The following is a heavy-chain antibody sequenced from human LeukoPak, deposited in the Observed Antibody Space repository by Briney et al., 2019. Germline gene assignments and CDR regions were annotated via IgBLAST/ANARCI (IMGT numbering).Heavy chain of an antibody. CDR2: IYYSGST. J-gene: IGHJ4*02. V-gene: IGHV4-59*12. Sequence: PSETLSLTCTVSGGSISSYYWSWIRQPPGKGLEWIGYIYYSGSTNYNPSLKSRVTISVDTSKNQFSLKLSSVTAADTAVYYCASGRPLYYYDSSGSYYFDYWGQGTLVTVSS. CDR1: GGSISSYY. CDR3: ASGRPLYYYDSSGSYYFDY. D-gene: IGHD3-22*01.